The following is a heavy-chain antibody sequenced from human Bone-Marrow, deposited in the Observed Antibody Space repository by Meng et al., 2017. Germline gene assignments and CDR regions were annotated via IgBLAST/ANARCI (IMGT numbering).Heavy chain of an antibody. J-gene: IGHJ4*02. CDR3: ARGPTTMAHDFDY. V-gene: IGHV4-34*01. D-gene: IGHD4-11*01. Sequence: QVPLNRWGARLLKPSEPLPLTCAVYGGSFRGYYWSWIRQPPGKGLEWIGEINHSGSTNYNPSLESRATISVDTSQNNLSLKLSSVTAADSAVYYCARGPTTMAHDFDYWGQGTLVTVSS. CDR1: GGSFRGYY. CDR2: INHSGST.